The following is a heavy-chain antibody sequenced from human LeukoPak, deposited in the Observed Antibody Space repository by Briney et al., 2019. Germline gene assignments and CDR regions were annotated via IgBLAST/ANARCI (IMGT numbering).Heavy chain of an antibody. Sequence: PSETLSLTCSVSGVSISTHFWSWLRQPPGKGLEWVGYKSGGGRDLYNPSLRGRVTISVDASENQFSLTLRPVTAADTAIYYCARTTRVAPDGRAEYYEDWGQGTQVIVSS. CDR3: ARTTRVAPDGRAEYYED. V-gene: IGHV4-59*03. CDR1: GVSISTHF. CDR2: KSGGGRD. J-gene: IGHJ1*01. D-gene: IGHD1-1*01.